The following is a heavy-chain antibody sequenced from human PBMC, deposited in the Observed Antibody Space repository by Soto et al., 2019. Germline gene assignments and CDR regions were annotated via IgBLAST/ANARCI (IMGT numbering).Heavy chain of an antibody. J-gene: IGHJ5*02. D-gene: IGHD2-21*02. Sequence: XSVKVSCKGSGYTFTSYGISWVRQAPGQGLEWMGWISAYNGNTNYAQKLQGRVTMTTDTSTSTAYMELRSLRSDDTAVYYCARAYCGGDCYRNWFDHWGQGAVVTVS. V-gene: IGHV1-18*04. CDR3: ARAYCGGDCYRNWFDH. CDR2: ISAYNGNT. CDR1: GYTFTSYG.